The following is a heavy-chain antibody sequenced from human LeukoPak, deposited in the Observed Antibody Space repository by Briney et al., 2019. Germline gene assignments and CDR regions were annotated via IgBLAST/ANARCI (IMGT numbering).Heavy chain of an antibody. Sequence: SETLSLTCTVSGGSISSYYWSWIRQPPGKGLEWIGYIYYSGSTNYNPSLKGRVTISVDTSKNQFSLKLSSVTAADTAVYYCARKLRDSSSWYHAFDIWGQGTMVTVPS. V-gene: IGHV4-59*08. CDR1: GGSISSYY. CDR2: IYYSGST. CDR3: ARKLRDSSSWYHAFDI. J-gene: IGHJ3*02. D-gene: IGHD6-13*01.